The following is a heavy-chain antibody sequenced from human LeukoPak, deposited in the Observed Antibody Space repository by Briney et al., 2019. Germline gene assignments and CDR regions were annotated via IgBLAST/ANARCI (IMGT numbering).Heavy chain of an antibody. D-gene: IGHD5-12*01. CDR2: ISYDGSNK. CDR3: AKSEGYGGLDY. J-gene: IGHJ4*02. Sequence: GGSLRLSCAASGFTFSSYGMHWVRQAPGKGLEWVAVISYDGSNKYYADSVKGRFTISRDNSKNTLYLQMNSLRAEDTAVYYCAKSEGYGGLDYWGQGTLVTVSS. CDR1: GFTFSSYG. V-gene: IGHV3-30*18.